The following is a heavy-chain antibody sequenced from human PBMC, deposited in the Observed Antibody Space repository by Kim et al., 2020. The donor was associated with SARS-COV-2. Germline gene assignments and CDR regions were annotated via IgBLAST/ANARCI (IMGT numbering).Heavy chain of an antibody. CDR2: ISSSSSYI. V-gene: IGHV3-21*01. CDR3: ARDPRDRFLEWLSLNNWFDP. J-gene: IGHJ5*02. Sequence: GGSLRLSCAASGFTFSSYSMNWVRQAPGKGLEWVSSISSSSSYIYYADSVKGRFTISRDNAKNSLYLQMNSLRAEDTAVYYCARDPRDRFLEWLSLNNWFDPWGQGTLVTVSS. D-gene: IGHD3-3*01. CDR1: GFTFSSYS.